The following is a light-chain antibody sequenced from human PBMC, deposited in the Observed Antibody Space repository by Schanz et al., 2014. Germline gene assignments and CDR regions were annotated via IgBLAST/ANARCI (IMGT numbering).Light chain of an antibody. V-gene: IGLV2-8*01. CDR3: CSYAGSRRV. J-gene: IGLJ1*01. Sequence: QSALTQPPSASGSPGQSVTISCTGSSSDVGGYKYVSWYQQHPGKAPKLIIYDISNRPSGVSDRFSGSKSGNTASLTISGLQVEDEADYYCCSYAGSRRVFGTGTKLTVL. CDR2: DIS. CDR1: SSDVGGYKY.